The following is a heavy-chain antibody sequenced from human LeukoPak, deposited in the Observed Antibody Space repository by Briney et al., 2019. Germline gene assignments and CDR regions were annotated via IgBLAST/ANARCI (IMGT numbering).Heavy chain of an antibody. CDR2: IYYSGST. J-gene: IGHJ4*02. CDR1: GGSISSYY. V-gene: IGHV4-59*01. D-gene: IGHD1-26*01. Sequence: PSETLSLTCTVSGGSISSYYWSWIRQPPGKGLEWIGYIYYSGSTNYHPSLKSRVTISVDTSKNQFSLKLSSVPAADTAVYYCARVNEWELLDYWGQGTLVTVSS. CDR3: ARVNEWELLDY.